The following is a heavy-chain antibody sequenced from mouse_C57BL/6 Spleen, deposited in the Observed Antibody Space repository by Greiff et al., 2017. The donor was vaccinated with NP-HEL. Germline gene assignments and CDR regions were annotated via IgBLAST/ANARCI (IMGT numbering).Heavy chain of an antibody. CDR3: ARAYYSNPWFAY. CDR1: GYTFTSYW. V-gene: IGHV1-52*01. J-gene: IGHJ3*01. D-gene: IGHD2-5*01. CDR2: IDPSDSET. Sequence: QVQLKQPGAELVRPGSSVKLSCKASGYTFTSYWMHWVKQRPIQGLEWIGNIDPSDSETHYNQKFKDKATLTVDKSSSTAYMQLSSLTSEDSAVYYCARAYYSNPWFAYWGQGTLVTVSA.